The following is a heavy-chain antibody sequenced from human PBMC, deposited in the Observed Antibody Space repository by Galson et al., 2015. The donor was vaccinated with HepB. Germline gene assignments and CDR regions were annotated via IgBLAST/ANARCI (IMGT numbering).Heavy chain of an antibody. V-gene: IGHV3-48*02. CDR1: GFTFSYYG. D-gene: IGHD2-8*01. J-gene: IGHJ3*02. CDR2: ISSTSSAI. CDR3: ARDYAGPNDDAFDI. Sequence: SLRLSCAASGFTFSYYGMNWVRPAPGMGLEWVSYISSTSSAIYYADSVKGRFTISRDNAKNSLYLQMNSLRDEDTAVYYCARDYAGPNDDAFDIWGQGTRVTASS.